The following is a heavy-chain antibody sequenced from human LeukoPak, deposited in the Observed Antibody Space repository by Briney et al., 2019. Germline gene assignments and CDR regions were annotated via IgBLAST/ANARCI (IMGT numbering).Heavy chain of an antibody. Sequence: GRSLRLSCAASGFTFDDYAMHWVRQAPGEGLEWVSGISWNSGSIGYADSVKGRFTISRDNAKNSLYLQMNSLRAEDTALYYCAKENWAYYYYGMDVWGQGTTVTVSS. D-gene: IGHD7-27*01. CDR1: GFTFDDYA. J-gene: IGHJ6*02. CDR2: ISWNSGSI. CDR3: AKENWAYYYYGMDV. V-gene: IGHV3-9*01.